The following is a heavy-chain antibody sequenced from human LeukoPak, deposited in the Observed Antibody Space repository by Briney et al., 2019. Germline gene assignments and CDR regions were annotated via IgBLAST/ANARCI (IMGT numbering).Heavy chain of an antibody. CDR2: IYHSGSA. Sequence: PSETLSLTCAVSGGSISSSNWWSWVRQPPGKGLEWIGEIYHSGSANYNPSLKSRVTISVDKSKNQFSLKLSSVTAADTAVYYCARASHWNQLHYFDYWAQGTLVTVSS. D-gene: IGHD1-1*01. V-gene: IGHV4-4*02. J-gene: IGHJ4*02. CDR1: GGSISSSNW. CDR3: ARASHWNQLHYFDY.